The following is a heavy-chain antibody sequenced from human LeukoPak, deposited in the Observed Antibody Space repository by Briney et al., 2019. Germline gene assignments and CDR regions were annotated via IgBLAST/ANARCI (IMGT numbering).Heavy chain of an antibody. D-gene: IGHD1-14*01. Sequence: PSETLSLTCSVSGASVTRYYWSWIRQPVGKGLKWFGRIYTNGTVNYNPSLKSRVTMSRETSKNQFSLKLTSVTAADTAVYYCARRRKAASYFDYWGQGTLVTVSS. CDR1: GASVTRYY. CDR2: IYTNGTV. CDR3: ARRRKAASYFDY. J-gene: IGHJ4*02. V-gene: IGHV4-4*07.